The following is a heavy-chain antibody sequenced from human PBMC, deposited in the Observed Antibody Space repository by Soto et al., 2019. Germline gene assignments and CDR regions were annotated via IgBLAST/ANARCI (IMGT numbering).Heavy chain of an antibody. V-gene: IGHV4-39*01. CDR1: GDSISSNTYS. CDR2: IHFSGNT. CDR3: ARHRPQEDGSKTGFDY. D-gene: IGHD6-6*01. J-gene: IGHJ4*02. Sequence: QLQESGPGLVKPSETLSLTCTVSGDSISSNTYSWGWIRQPPGKGLEYIGTIHFSGNTYYNPSLNRRVTISVDTSKNQFSLKLTSVTAADTALYYCARHRPQEDGSKTGFDYWGQGTPVTVSS.